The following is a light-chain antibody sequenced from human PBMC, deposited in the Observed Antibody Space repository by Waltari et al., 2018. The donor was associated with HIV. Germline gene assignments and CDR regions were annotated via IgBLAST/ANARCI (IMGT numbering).Light chain of an antibody. J-gene: IGLJ3*02. CDR2: RDT. Sequence: SYELPQPPSVSVALGRPARTTCGGDRIETTSVHWYQQRPGRAPLRVIYRDTNRPSGITGRCSGSNSGNTATLLISRARGVDEGDYYCQVWDTNTNWVFGGGTHLTV. CDR3: QVWDTNTNWV. V-gene: IGLV3-9*01. CDR1: RIETTS.